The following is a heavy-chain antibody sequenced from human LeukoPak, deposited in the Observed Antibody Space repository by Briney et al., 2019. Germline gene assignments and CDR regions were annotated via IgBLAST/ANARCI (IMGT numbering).Heavy chain of an antibody. CDR1: GFIFSSYW. CDR3: ARPSRISGSYFDY. CDR2: ISGSGIDT. J-gene: IGHJ4*02. D-gene: IGHD3-22*01. Sequence: GGSLRLSCAASGFIFSSYWMSWVRQAPGKGLEWVSVISGSGIDTYNADSVKGRFTISRDNDKNSLYLQMNSLRAEDTAVYYCARPSRISGSYFDYWGQGALVTVSS. V-gene: IGHV3-21*01.